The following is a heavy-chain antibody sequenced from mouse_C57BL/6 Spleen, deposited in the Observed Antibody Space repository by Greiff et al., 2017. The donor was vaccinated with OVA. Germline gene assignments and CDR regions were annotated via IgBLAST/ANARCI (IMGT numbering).Heavy chain of an antibody. J-gene: IGHJ1*03. D-gene: IGHD1-1*01. CDR2: IWSGGST. V-gene: IGHV2-2*01. CDR3: ARNPLYYGSREGWYFDV. CDR1: GFSLTSYG. Sequence: VQLKESGPGLVQPSQSLSITCTVSGFSLTSYGVHWVRQSPGKGLEWLGVIWSGGSTDYNAAFISRLSISKDNSKSQVFFKMNSLQADDTAIYYCARNPLYYGSREGWYFDVWGTGTTVTVSS.